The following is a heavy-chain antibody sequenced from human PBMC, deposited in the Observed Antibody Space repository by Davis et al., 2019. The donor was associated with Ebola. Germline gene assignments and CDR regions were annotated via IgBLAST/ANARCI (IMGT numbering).Heavy chain of an antibody. Sequence: LRLSCAISGDSVSSDSSAWTWFRQSPSRGLEWLGRTYYKSKWYNDYAVSVKSRITINPDTSKNQFSLQLNSVTPEDTAVYYCVRDIAYCIDVWAKGPRSPSP. J-gene: IGHJ6*03. CDR1: GDSVSSDSSA. V-gene: IGHV6-1*01. CDR3: VRDIAYCIDV. D-gene: IGHD6-13*01. CDR2: TYYKSKWYN.